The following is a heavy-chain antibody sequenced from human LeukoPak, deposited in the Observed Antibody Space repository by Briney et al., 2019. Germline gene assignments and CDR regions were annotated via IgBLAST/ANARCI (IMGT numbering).Heavy chain of an antibody. CDR1: GFTVSSNY. J-gene: IGHJ1*01. CDR3: AKDGADIVVVPAAITVAEYFQH. D-gene: IGHD2-2*01. V-gene: IGHV3-23*01. Sequence: PGGSLRLSCAASGFTVSSNYMSWVRQAPGKGLEWVSAISGSGGSTYYADSVKGRFTISRDNSKDTLYLQMNSLRAEDTAVYYCAKDGADIVVVPAAITVAEYFQHWGQGTLVTVSS. CDR2: ISGSGGST.